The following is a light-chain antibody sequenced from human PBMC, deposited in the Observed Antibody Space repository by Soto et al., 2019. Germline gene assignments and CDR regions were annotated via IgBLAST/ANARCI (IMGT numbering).Light chain of an antibody. CDR2: GAS. J-gene: IGKJ1*01. V-gene: IGKV3-20*01. Sequence: ETVLTQSPGTLSLSPGERATLSCRASQNVSSSSLAWYQQKPGQAPRLLIYGASNRAIGIPDRFSGTWSGTDFTLTISRLEPEDFAVYYCQQFGTSRWTFGQGTKVEIK. CDR3: QQFGTSRWT. CDR1: QNVSSSS.